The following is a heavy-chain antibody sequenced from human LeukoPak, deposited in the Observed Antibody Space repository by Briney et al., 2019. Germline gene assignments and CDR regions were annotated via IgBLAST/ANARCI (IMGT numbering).Heavy chain of an antibody. D-gene: IGHD6-6*01. CDR3: ARRKAVRPRDYYFDY. CDR1: GGSISSSGYY. J-gene: IGHJ4*02. CDR2: VYYSGST. Sequence: PSETLSLTCTVSGGSISSSGYYWSWIRQHPGKGLEWIGCVYYSGSTNYNPSLQSRVTISLDTSKNQFSLKLSSVTAADTAVYYCARRKAVRPRDYYFDYWGQGTLVTVSS. V-gene: IGHV4-61*08.